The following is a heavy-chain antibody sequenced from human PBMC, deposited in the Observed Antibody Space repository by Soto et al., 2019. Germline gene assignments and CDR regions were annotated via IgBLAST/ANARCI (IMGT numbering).Heavy chain of an antibody. CDR2: IYYSGST. CDR3: ARLHGSGRPPDY. CDR1: GGSISSYY. D-gene: IGHD3-10*01. Sequence: SETLSLTCTVSGGSISSYYWSWIRQPPGKGLEWIGYIYYSGSTNYNPSLKSRVTISVDTSKNQFSLKLSSVTAADTAVYYCARLHGSGRPPDYWGQGTLVTVSS. J-gene: IGHJ4*02. V-gene: IGHV4-59*08.